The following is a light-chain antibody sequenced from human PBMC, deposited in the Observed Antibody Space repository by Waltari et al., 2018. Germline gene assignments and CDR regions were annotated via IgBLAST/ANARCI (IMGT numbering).Light chain of an antibody. CDR1: SRDIGDYDY. Sequence: QSALTQPPSASGSPGQSVTISCTGTSRDIGDYDYVSWYQQYPGKAPKLRIYEVRKLPSGRPSRFSGSKSGHTASLTVSGLQAEDEADYYCTSKTGTITYVFGTGTKVTVL. CDR3: TSKTGTITYV. J-gene: IGLJ1*01. V-gene: IGLV2-8*01. CDR2: EVR.